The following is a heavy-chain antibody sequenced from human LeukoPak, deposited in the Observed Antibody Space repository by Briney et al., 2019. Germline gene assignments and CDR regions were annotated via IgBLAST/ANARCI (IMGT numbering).Heavy chain of an antibody. CDR1: GGSISSYY. Sequence: SETLSLTCTVSGGSISSYYWSWIRQPPGKGLEWIGEINHSGSTNYNPSLKSRVTISVDTSKNQFSLKLSSVTAADTAVYYCARGSKYFDYWGQGTLVTVSS. V-gene: IGHV4-34*01. J-gene: IGHJ4*02. CDR2: INHSGST. CDR3: ARGSKYFDY.